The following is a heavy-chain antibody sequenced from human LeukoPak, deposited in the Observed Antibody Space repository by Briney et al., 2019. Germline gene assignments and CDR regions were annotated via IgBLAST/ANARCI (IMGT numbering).Heavy chain of an antibody. D-gene: IGHD3-3*01. Sequence: SQTLSLTCAISGDSVSSNSAAWNWIRQSPSRGLEWLGRTYYRSKWYNDYAVSVKSRITINPDTSKNQFSLQLNSVTPEDTAVYYCARGVGLFRDFWSALSTDFDYWGQGTLVTVSS. J-gene: IGHJ4*02. CDR3: ARGVGLFRDFWSALSTDFDY. V-gene: IGHV6-1*01. CDR1: GDSVSSNSAA. CDR2: TYYRSKWYN.